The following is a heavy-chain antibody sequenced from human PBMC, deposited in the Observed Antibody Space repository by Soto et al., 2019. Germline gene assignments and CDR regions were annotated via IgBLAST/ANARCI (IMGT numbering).Heavy chain of an antibody. CDR3: ARGQGASEGGVVWYLFY. CDR1: GFTFSTYS. V-gene: IGHV3-21*01. Sequence: GGSLRLSCAASGFTFSTYSMNWVRQAPGKGLEWVSSIFTSSTYIYYADSVKGRFTISRDNAENSLYLQMNSLRAEDTAVYYYARGQGASEGGVVWYLFYWGQETLVKVS. D-gene: IGHD3-16*01. CDR2: IFTSSTYI. J-gene: IGHJ4*02.